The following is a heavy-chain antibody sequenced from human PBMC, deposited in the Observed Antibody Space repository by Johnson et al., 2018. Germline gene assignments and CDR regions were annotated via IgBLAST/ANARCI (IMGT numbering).Heavy chain of an antibody. D-gene: IGHD2-2*01. J-gene: IGHJ1*01. CDR2: MNPNSGNT. V-gene: IGHV1-8*01. CDR1: GYTFTSHD. Sequence: QVQLVQSGAEVKKPGASVKVSCKASGYTFTSHDINWVRQATVQGLEWMGWMNPNSGNTGYAQKFQGRVTMTRNTSISTAYMELSSLRSEDTAVYYCARGLIGSTSSLFHHWGQGTPVTVSS. CDR3: ARGLIGSTSSLFHH.